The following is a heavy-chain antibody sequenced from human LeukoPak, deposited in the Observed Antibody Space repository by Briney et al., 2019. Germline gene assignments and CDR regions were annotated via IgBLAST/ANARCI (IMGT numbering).Heavy chain of an antibody. Sequence: GGSLRLSCAAAGFTFSTYSMNWVRQAPGKGLEWVSYITGSSSTIFYTDSVRGRFTISRDNAKNSLYLQMSSLRAEDTALYYCARDGGSPNGLDYWGEGTLVTVSS. D-gene: IGHD2-15*01. CDR1: GFTFSTYS. J-gene: IGHJ4*02. V-gene: IGHV3-48*01. CDR3: ARDGGSPNGLDY. CDR2: ITGSSSTI.